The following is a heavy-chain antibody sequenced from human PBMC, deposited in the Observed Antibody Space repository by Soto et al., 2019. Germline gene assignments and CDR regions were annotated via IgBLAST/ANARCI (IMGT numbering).Heavy chain of an antibody. V-gene: IGHV4-38-2*01. J-gene: IGHJ5*02. Sequence: SETLSLTCAVSGYSISSGYYWGWIRQPPGKGLEWIGSIYHHGTTYYNPSLKSRVTISLDTSKNQFSLKLSSVTAADTAVYYCARSLLASSWYAGSWGQGTLVTV. CDR3: ARSLLASSWYAGS. D-gene: IGHD6-13*01. CDR1: GYSISSGYY. CDR2: IYHHGTT.